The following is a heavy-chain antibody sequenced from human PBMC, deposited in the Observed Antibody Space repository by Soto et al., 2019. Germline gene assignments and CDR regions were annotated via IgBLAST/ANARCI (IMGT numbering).Heavy chain of an antibody. D-gene: IGHD3-3*01. Sequence: GESLKISCAASGFTFSSYAMSWVRQAPGKGLEWVSAISGSGGSTYYADSVKGRFTISRDNSKNTLYLQMNSLRAEDTAVYYCAKGVHDFWSSYYYYYMDVWGKGTTVTVSS. J-gene: IGHJ6*03. CDR3: AKGVHDFWSSYYYYYMDV. CDR1: GFTFSSYA. CDR2: ISGSGGST. V-gene: IGHV3-23*01.